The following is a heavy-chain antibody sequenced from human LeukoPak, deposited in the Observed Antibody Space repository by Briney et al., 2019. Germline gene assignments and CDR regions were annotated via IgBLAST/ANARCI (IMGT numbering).Heavy chain of an antibody. CDR3: SRDPRRVDY. CDR1: GFTFSDYY. V-gene: IGHV3-11*04. D-gene: IGHD3-10*01. Sequence: GGSLRLSCVASGFTFSDYYMTWIRQAPGKRLEWVSYISPSSADIQYVDSVKGRFTISRDNAKKSLYLHMNSLRAEDTAVYYRSRDPRRVDYWGQGTLVTVSS. J-gene: IGHJ4*02. CDR2: ISPSSADI.